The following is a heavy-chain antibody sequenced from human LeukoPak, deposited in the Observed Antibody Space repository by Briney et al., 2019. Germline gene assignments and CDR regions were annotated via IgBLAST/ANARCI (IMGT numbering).Heavy chain of an antibody. D-gene: IGHD3-22*01. V-gene: IGHV3-64*01. CDR1: GFIFSNYA. CDR2: IIRMGLLT. Sequence: GGLLRLSCAASGFIFSNYAMHWVRQAPGKGLEYVSAIIRMGLLTYYANSVKGRFTTSRDNSKNTLYLQMGSLGAGDMAVYYCARGDQYYYDSGGYLPSDAFDIWGQGTMVTV. J-gene: IGHJ3*02. CDR3: ARGDQYYYDSGGYLPSDAFDI.